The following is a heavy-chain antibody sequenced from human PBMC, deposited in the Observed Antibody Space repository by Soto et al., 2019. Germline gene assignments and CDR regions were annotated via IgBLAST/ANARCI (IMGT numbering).Heavy chain of an antibody. CDR1: GFTFSNYV. CDR2: ISYSADKT. D-gene: IGHD1-7*01. CDR3: ATRARTAPTIWCAIDI. Sequence: EVQLLESGGGLVQPGGSLRLSCAASGFTFSNYVMNWVRQAPGKGLEWVSTISYSADKTFYADSVKGRFTISRDNSRDTLFLPMNSLRADEAALYYCATRARTAPTIWCAIDIRGQGTKVTVSS. J-gene: IGHJ3*02. V-gene: IGHV3-23*01.